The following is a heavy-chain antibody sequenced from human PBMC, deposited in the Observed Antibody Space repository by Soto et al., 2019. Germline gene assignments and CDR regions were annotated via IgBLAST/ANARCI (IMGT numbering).Heavy chain of an antibody. V-gene: IGHV1-46*01. J-gene: IGHJ6*02. D-gene: IGHD1-1*01. CDR1: GYTFTSYY. CDR3: ASCVTTTHYYYGMDV. Sequence: ASVKVSCKASGYTFTSYYMHWVRQAPGQGLEWMGIISPSGGSTSYAQKFQGRVTMTRDTSTSTVYMELSSLRSEDTAVYYCASCVTTTHYYYGMDVWGQGTTVTVSS. CDR2: ISPSGGST.